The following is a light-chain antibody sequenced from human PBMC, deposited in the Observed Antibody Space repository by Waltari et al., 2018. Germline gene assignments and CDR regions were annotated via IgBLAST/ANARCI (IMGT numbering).Light chain of an antibody. CDR2: GAS. CDR3: QQYGSSTWT. Sequence: EIVLTQSPVTLSLSPGERATLSCRASQSVSSSYLAWYQQKPGQAPRLLIYGASSRATDIPDRFSGSGSGTDFTLTISRLEPEDFAVYYCQQYGSSTWTFGQGTKVEIK. J-gene: IGKJ1*01. V-gene: IGKV3-20*01. CDR1: QSVSSSY.